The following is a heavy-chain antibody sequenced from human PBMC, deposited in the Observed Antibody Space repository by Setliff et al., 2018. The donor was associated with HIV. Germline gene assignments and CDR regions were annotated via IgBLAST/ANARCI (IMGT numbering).Heavy chain of an antibody. CDR2: IYHSGTT. CDR1: VGSISSTNW. CDR3: ARHRGMPGTTWYNHYMDV. J-gene: IGHJ6*03. D-gene: IGHD1-7*01. V-gene: IGHV4-4*02. Sequence: PSETLSLTCAVSVGSISSTNWWTWVRQPPGKGLEWIGEIYHSGTTKYNPSLESRVTILLDTSKNQFSLRLSSVTAADTAVYYCARHRGMPGTTWYNHYMDVWGTGATVTVSS.